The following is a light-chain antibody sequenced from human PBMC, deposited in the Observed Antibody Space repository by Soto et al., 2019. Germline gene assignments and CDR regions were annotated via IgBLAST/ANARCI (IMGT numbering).Light chain of an antibody. Sequence: QSVLTQSASVSGSPGQSITISCTGTSSDVGGYNYVSWYQQHPGKAPKLIIYEVTHRPSGVSDRFSGSRSGNTASLTISGLRAEDEADYYCNSYTSSRTWVFGGGTKVTVL. CDR1: SSDVGGYNY. CDR3: NSYTSSRTWV. J-gene: IGLJ3*02. CDR2: EVT. V-gene: IGLV2-14*01.